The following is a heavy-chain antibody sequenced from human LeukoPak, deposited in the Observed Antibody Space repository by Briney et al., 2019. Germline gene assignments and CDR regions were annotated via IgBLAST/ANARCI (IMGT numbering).Heavy chain of an antibody. V-gene: IGHV3-74*01. CDR1: GFTFSSYW. CDR3: AREPGYSSGWYDY. D-gene: IGHD6-19*01. CDR2: INSDGSST. Sequence: GGSLRLSCAASGFTFSSYWMHWVRQAPGKGLVWVSRINSDGSSTSYADSVKGRFTISRDNAKNTLYLQMNSLRAEDTAVYYCAREPGYSSGWYDYWGQGTLVTVSS. J-gene: IGHJ4*02.